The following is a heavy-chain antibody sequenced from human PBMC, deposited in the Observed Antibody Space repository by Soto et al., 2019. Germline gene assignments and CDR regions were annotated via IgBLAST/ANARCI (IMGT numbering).Heavy chain of an antibody. J-gene: IGHJ4*02. CDR1: GGSVSSGSYY. D-gene: IGHD6-19*01. Sequence: QVQLQESGPGLVKPSETLSLTCTVSGGSVSSGSYYWSWIRQPPGKGLEWIGHIYYSGSTNYNPSLKSRVTMSLDTSKNQFSLKLGSVNAADTAVYYCARIKLDSSGWWFDYWGQGTLVTVSS. CDR2: IYYSGST. CDR3: ARIKLDSSGWWFDY. V-gene: IGHV4-61*01.